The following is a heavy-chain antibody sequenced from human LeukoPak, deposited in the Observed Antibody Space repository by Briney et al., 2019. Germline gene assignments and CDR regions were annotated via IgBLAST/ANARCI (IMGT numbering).Heavy chain of an antibody. V-gene: IGHV3-23*01. CDR1: RFTFSTYA. D-gene: IGHD2-15*01. J-gene: IGHJ4*02. CDR3: AKAPVTTCSGAYCYPFDY. Sequence: GGSLRLSCAASRFTFSTYAMSWVRQAPGKGLEWVSTISGSGGSTYYADSVKGRFTISRDNSKNTLYLQINSLRAEDTAVYYCAKAPVTTCSGAYCYPFDYWSQGTLVTVSS. CDR2: ISGSGGST.